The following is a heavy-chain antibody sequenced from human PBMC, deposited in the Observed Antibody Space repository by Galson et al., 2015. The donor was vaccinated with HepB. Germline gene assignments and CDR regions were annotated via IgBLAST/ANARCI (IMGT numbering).Heavy chain of an antibody. CDR2: ISGSGGST. V-gene: IGHV3-23*01. Sequence: SLRLSCAASGFTFSSYAMSWVRQAPGKGLEWVSAISGSGGSTYYADSVKGRFTISRDNSKNTLYLQMNSLRAEDTAVCYCAKVLGQWLSTKPFDYWGQGTLVTVSS. J-gene: IGHJ4*02. D-gene: IGHD6-19*01. CDR3: AKVLGQWLSTKPFDY. CDR1: GFTFSSYA.